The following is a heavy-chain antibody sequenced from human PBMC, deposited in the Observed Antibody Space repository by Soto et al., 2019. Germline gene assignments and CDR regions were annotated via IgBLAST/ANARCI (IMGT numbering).Heavy chain of an antibody. CDR3: ARGGYYDFWSKNWFDS. J-gene: IGHJ5*01. D-gene: IGHD3-3*01. Sequence: VKVSCKASGGTFSSYAISWVRQAPGQGLEWMGGIIPIFGTANYAQKFQGRVTITADESTSTAYMELSSLRSEDTAVYYCARGGYYDFWSKNWFDSWGQGTLVTVSS. CDR2: IIPIFGTA. CDR1: GGTFSSYA. V-gene: IGHV1-69*01.